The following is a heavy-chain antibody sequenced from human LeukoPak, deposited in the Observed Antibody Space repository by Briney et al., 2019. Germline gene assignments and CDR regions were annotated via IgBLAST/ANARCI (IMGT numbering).Heavy chain of an antibody. J-gene: IGHJ4*02. D-gene: IGHD7-27*01. Sequence: PSETLSLTCTVSGGSISRGSYYWSWIRQPAGKGLEWIGRIYTSGSTNYNPSLKSRVTISVDTSKNQFSLKLSSVTAADTAVYYCAREVWGWESNFDYWGQGTVVAVSS. CDR2: IYTSGST. V-gene: IGHV4-61*02. CDR1: GGSISRGSYY. CDR3: AREVWGWESNFDY.